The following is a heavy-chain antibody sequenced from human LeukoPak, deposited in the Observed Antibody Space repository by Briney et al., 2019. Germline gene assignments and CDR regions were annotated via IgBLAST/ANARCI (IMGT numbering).Heavy chain of an antibody. J-gene: IGHJ4*02. V-gene: IGHV4-39*01. CDR1: GGSISSSSAY. Sequence: SETLSLTCTVSGGSISSSSAYWGWIRQPPGKGLEWIGSIYYSKNTYYNPSLKSRVTISADTSKNQFSLTLGSVTAADTAVYYCAKTYYYDPFDFWGQGTLVTVSS. CDR3: AKTYYYDPFDF. D-gene: IGHD3-22*01. CDR2: IYYSKNT.